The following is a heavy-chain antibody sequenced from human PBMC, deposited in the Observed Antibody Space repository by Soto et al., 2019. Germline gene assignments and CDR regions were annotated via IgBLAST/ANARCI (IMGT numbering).Heavy chain of an antibody. D-gene: IGHD1-26*01. J-gene: IGHJ4*02. CDR2: MSSDGSKI. CDR1: GFDFTYYA. V-gene: IGHV3-30*18. CDR3: AKEEGVGGTLGLFDY. Sequence: QVQLVESGGGAVQPGESLRLSCVASGFDFTYYAMHWVRQAPGKGLESVAVMSSDGSKIHHTDSVKGRFTISRDNSKNTLELQMNSRRKEDTAVYFCAKEEGVGGTLGLFDYWGQGTLVSVSS.